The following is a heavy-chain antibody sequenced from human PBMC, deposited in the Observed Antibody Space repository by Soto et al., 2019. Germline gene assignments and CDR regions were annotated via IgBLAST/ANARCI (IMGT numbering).Heavy chain of an antibody. CDR3: ASYGGYALYYYYGMDV. J-gene: IGHJ6*02. Sequence: SVKVSCKASGGTFSSYAISWVRQAPGQGLEWMGGIIPIFGTANYAQKFQGRVTITADESTSTAYMELSSLRSEDTAVYYCASYGGYALYYYYGMDVWGQGTTVTVSS. CDR2: IIPIFGTA. V-gene: IGHV1-69*13. D-gene: IGHD4-17*01. CDR1: GGTFSSYA.